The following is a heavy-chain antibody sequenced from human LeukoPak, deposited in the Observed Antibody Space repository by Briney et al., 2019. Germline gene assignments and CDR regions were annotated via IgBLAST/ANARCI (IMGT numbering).Heavy chain of an antibody. CDR1: GFNFRDYY. CDR2: LSRTSRTPTYK. V-gene: IGHV3-21*01. D-gene: IGHD3-16*02. J-gene: IGHJ6*04. Sequence: GGSLRLSCGASGFNFRDYYMSWVRQAPGKGLEWVSSLSRTSRTPTYKYYADSVKGRFTISRDNDKNELNLQMNSLRAEETAVYYGADLGIPRIGGVWGKGTTVTISS. CDR3: ADLGIPRIGGV.